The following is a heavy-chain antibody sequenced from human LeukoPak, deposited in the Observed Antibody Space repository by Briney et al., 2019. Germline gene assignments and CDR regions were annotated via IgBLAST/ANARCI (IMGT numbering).Heavy chain of an antibody. J-gene: IGHJ4*02. V-gene: IGHV3-23*01. D-gene: IGHD3-22*01. CDR2: ISGSGGST. CDR3: AKVSAYYDSSGYYYV. Sequence: GVLRLFCAASGFTFSSYAMSWVRQAPGKGLEWVSAISGSGGSTYYADSVKGRFTISRDNSKNTLYLQMNSLRAEDTAVYYCAKVSAYYDSSGYYYVWGQGTLVTVSS. CDR1: GFTFSSYA.